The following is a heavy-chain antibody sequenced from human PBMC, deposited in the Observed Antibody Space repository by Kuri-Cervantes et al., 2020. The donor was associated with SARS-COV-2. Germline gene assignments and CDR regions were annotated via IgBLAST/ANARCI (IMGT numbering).Heavy chain of an antibody. CDR2: INHSGST. Sequence: SETLSLTCAVYGGSFSGYYWSWIRQPPGKGLEWIGEINHSGSTNYNPSLKSRVTISVDTSKNQFSLKLSSVTAADTAVYYCARYCSGGSCYFRDYWGQGTLVTVSS. V-gene: IGHV4-34*01. J-gene: IGHJ4*02. CDR1: GGSFSGYY. D-gene: IGHD2-15*01. CDR3: ARYCSGGSCYFRDY.